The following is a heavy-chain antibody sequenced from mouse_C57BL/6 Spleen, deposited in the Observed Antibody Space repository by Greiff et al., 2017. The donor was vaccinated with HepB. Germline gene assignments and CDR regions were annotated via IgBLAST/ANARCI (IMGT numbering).Heavy chain of an antibody. CDR2: IYPGDGDT. Sequence: VQLQQSGAELVKPGASVKISCKASGYAFSSYWMNWVKQRPGKGLEWIGQIYPGDGDTNYNGKFKGKATLTAGKSSSTAYMQLSSLTSEDSAVYFFARTWYPYVMDYWGQGTSVTVSS. D-gene: IGHD2-1*01. J-gene: IGHJ4*01. CDR1: GYAFSSYW. V-gene: IGHV1-80*01. CDR3: ARTWYPYVMDY.